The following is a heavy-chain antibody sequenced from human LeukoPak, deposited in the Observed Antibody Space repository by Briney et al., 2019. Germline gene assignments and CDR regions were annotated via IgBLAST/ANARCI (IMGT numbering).Heavy chain of an antibody. J-gene: IGHJ6*03. D-gene: IGHD4-11*01. Sequence: KPSQTLSLTCIVSGASISIYYWSWIRQPPGKGLEWIGYVDHTGSTKFNPSLNGRASTSRDTSNNFFSLRLRSVTAADTAVYFCARGRVSSSTWYSTYYYFFDMDFWGKGTTVTVSS. CDR2: VDHTGST. CDR1: GASISIYY. CDR3: ARGRVSSSTWYSTYYYFFDMDF. V-gene: IGHV4-59*01.